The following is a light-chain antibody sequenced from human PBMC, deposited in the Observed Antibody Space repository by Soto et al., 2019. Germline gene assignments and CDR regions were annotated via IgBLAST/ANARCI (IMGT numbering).Light chain of an antibody. J-gene: IGKJ1*01. CDR3: MQGTHWLWT. CDR1: QSLAYTDGNTY. Sequence: DVVMTQSPLSLPVTLGQPASISCRSSQSLAYTDGNTYLNWFQQRPGQSPRRLIYKVSNRDSGVPDRFSGSGSGTDFTLKISRVVAEDVGVYYCMQGTHWLWTFGQGTKVDIK. CDR2: KVS. V-gene: IGKV2-30*01.